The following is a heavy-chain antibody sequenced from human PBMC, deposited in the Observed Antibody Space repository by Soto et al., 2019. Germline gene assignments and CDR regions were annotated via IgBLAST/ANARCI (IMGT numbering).Heavy chain of an antibody. Sequence: TVGPLRLSCTSSFFTFTNAWINLVLHSPLKLLEWVGRIKSKTDGGTTDYAEPVKGRFAISRDDSNNMVYLQMNSLKIEDTAVYYCTTDSYSTIIIVRFDYWGHGTLVTVSS. J-gene: IGHJ4*01. CDR2: IKSKTDGGTT. CDR1: FFTFTNAW. CDR3: TTDSYSTIIIVRFDY. D-gene: IGHD3-22*01. V-gene: IGHV3-15*07.